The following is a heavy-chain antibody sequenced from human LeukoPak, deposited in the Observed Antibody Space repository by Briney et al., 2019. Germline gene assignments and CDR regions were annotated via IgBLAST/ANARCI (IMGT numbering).Heavy chain of an antibody. CDR2: ISSSSSTI. J-gene: IGHJ4*02. Sequence: PGGSLRLSCAASGLTFSTYSMNWVRQAPGKGLEWVSYISSSSSTIYYADSVKGRFTISRDNAKNSLHLQMNTLRDEDTAVYYCAREHSSSSGKALDYWGQGTLVTISS. CDR3: AREHSSSSGKALDY. V-gene: IGHV3-48*02. CDR1: GLTFSTYS. D-gene: IGHD6-6*01.